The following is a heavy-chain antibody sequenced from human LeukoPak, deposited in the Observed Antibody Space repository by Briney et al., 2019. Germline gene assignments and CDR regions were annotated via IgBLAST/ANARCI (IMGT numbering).Heavy chain of an antibody. CDR2: IYHSGST. D-gene: IGHD4-11*01. CDR1: GGSISSGGYS. CDR3: ARGPSDRYATVTTSFYYYYYGMDV. J-gene: IGHJ6*02. V-gene: IGHV4-30-2*01. Sequence: SQTLSLTCAVSGGSISSGGYSWSWIRQPPGKGLEWIGYIYHSGSTYYNPSLKSRVTISVDRSKNQFSLKLSSVTAADTAVYYCARGPSDRYATVTTSFYYYYYGMDVWGQGTTVTVSS.